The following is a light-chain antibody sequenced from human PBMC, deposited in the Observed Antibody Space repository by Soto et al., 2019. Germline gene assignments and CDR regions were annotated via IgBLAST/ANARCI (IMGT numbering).Light chain of an antibody. CDR2: GAS. Sequence: EIVLTQSPGTLSLSPGERATLSCRASQSVSSSYLAWYQQKPGQAPRLLIYGASSRATGIPDRFSGSGSGTDFTLTISRLEPEDCAVYYCQQYGSSVRTFGQGTKGEIK. CDR1: QSVSSSY. J-gene: IGKJ2*02. CDR3: QQYGSSVRT. V-gene: IGKV3-20*01.